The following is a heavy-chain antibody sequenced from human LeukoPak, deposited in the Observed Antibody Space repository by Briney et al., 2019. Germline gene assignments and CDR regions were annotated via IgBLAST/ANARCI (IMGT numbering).Heavy chain of an antibody. V-gene: IGHV4-59*01. CDR3: ARALYSSGWYRSVYYYYMDV. J-gene: IGHJ6*03. Sequence: SETLSLTCTVSGGSISSYYWSWIRQPPGKGLEWIGYIYYSGSTNYNPSLKSRVTISVDTSKNQFSLKLSSVTAADTAVYYCARALYSSGWYRSVYYYYMDVWGKGTTVTISS. CDR2: IYYSGST. D-gene: IGHD6-19*01. CDR1: GGSISSYY.